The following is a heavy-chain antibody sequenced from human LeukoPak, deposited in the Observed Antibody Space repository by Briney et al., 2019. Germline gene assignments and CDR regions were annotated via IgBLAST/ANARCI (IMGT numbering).Heavy chain of an antibody. CDR2: IKQDGSEK. Sequence: GGSLRLSCVVSGFTFSSYWMSWVRQAPGKGLEWVANIKQDGSEKYYVDSVKGRFSISRDDAKNSLYLQMNSLRAEDTAVYYCAKVGLLWFGEFSYYFDYWGQGTLVTVSS. J-gene: IGHJ4*02. CDR1: GFTFSSYW. CDR3: AKVGLLWFGEFSYYFDY. D-gene: IGHD3-10*01. V-gene: IGHV3-7*03.